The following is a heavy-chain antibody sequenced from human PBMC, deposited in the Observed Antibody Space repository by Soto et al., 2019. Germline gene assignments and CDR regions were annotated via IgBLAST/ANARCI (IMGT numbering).Heavy chain of an antibody. CDR3: ARGSYCTNGVCYGRVH. Sequence: SETLSLTCAVSGGSISSGGYSWSWIRQPPGKGLEWIGYIYHSGSTYYNPSLKSRVTISVDRSKNQFSLKLSSVTAADTAVYYCARGSYCTNGVCYGRVHWGQGTLVTVSS. D-gene: IGHD2-8*01. V-gene: IGHV4-30-2*01. CDR2: IYHSGST. CDR1: GGSISSGGYS. J-gene: IGHJ4*02.